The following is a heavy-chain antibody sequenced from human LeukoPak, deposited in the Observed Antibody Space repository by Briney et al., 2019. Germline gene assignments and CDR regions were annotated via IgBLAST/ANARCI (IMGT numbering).Heavy chain of an antibody. J-gene: IGHJ4*02. V-gene: IGHV3-11*06. CDR3: ARLHSTAAAGTYDY. Sequence: PGGSLRLSCAASGFTFSDYYMTWTRQAPGKGLDWISYISSDSSYTRYADSVKGRFTVSRDNAKNSLYLQMNSLRAEDTAVYYCARLHSTAAAGTYDYWGQGTLVTVSS. CDR2: ISSDSSYT. D-gene: IGHD6-13*01. CDR1: GFTFSDYY.